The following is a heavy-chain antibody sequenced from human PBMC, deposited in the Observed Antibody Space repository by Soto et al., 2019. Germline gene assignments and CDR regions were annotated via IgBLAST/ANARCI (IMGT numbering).Heavy chain of an antibody. CDR2: INLNGGST. CDR3: ARLSVWPRDSGSYLDIFDI. V-gene: IGHV3-20*04. D-gene: IGHD1-26*01. CDR1: GVTVETNG. Sequence: GGSLRLSCAASGVTVETNGMGGGRQAQENGLRWDSVINLNGGSTGYADSVKVRFTISRDNAKNSLYLQMNSLRAEDTALYYCARLSVWPRDSGSYLDIFDIWCLGTMVT. J-gene: IGHJ3*02.